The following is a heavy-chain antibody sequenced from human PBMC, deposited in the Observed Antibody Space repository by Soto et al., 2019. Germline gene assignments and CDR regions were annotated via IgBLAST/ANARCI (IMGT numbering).Heavy chain of an antibody. CDR2: IYSGGTT. Sequence: GGSLRLSCAASGFTFTNAWMTWVRQGPGKGLEWVSLIYSGGTTHYADSVKGRFTISRDNSKNTLYLQMNSLRAEDTAVYYCAREREHAWFGPSGGMDVWGQGTTVTVSS. V-gene: IGHV3-53*01. J-gene: IGHJ6*02. CDR3: AREREHAWFGPSGGMDV. CDR1: GFTFTNAW. D-gene: IGHD3-10*01.